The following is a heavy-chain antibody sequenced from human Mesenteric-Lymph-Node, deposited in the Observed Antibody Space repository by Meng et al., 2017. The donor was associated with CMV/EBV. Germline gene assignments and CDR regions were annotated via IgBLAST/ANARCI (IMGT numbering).Heavy chain of an antibody. CDR3: ASVPYYYDSSGYNILFYYYGMDV. D-gene: IGHD3-22*01. J-gene: IGHJ6*02. CDR1: GGTFSSYA. V-gene: IGHV1-69*05. CDR2: IIPIFGTA. Sequence: SVKVSCKASGGTFSSYAISWVRQAPGQGLEWMGGIIPIFGTANYAQKFQGRVTITTDESTSTAYMELSSLRSEDTAVYYCASVPYYYDSSGYNILFYYYGMDVWGQGTTVTVSS.